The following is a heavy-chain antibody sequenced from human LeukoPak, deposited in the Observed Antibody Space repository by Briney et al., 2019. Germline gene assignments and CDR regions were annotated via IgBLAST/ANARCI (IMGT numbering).Heavy chain of an antibody. J-gene: IGHJ4*02. CDR2: ISGSGGST. D-gene: IGHD6-13*01. V-gene: IGHV3-23*01. Sequence: GGSLRLSCAASGFTFSSYAMSWVRQAPGKGLEWVSAISGSGGSTYYADSVKGRFTISRDNSKNTPYLQMNSLRAEDTAVYYCAKTRREAPFYGKGIAAANHYFDYWGQGTLVTVSS. CDR1: GFTFSSYA. CDR3: AKTRREAPFYGKGIAAANHYFDY.